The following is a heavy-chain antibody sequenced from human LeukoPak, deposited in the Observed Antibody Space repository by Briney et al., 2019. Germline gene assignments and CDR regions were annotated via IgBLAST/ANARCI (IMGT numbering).Heavy chain of an antibody. CDR1: GDSISYYY. Sequence: KPSETLSLTCTVSGDSISYYYWSWIRQPPGKGLEWIGYIYHSGNTNYNPSLKSRVTISVDTSRNQFSLKLGSVTAADTAVYYCARDLITREGRFDYWGQGTLVTVSS. CDR2: IYHSGNT. CDR3: ARDLITREGRFDY. D-gene: IGHD3-16*01. V-gene: IGHV4-59*01. J-gene: IGHJ4*02.